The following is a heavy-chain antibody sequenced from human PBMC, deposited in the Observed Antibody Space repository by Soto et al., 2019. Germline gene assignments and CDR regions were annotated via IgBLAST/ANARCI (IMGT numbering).Heavy chain of an antibody. V-gene: IGHV4-39*01. CDR2: IHYTGHT. J-gene: IGHJ1*01. CDR3: VRFEMYAGEFTPGLVR. CDR1: GDSLRSSYHY. D-gene: IGHD2-8*01. Sequence: SETLSLTCTVSGDSLRSSYHYWGWIRQLPGKGLEWIGSIHYTGHTYYNPSLKSRVSISVDMATNEISLRLGAESVVDTAVYYCVRFEMYAGEFTPGLVRWGQGALVPVSS.